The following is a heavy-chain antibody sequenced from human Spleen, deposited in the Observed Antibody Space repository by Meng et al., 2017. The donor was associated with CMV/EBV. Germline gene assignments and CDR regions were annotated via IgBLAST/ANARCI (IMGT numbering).Heavy chain of an antibody. CDR1: GFTFSVYS. J-gene: IGHJ4*02. D-gene: IGHD1-26*01. Sequence: GESLNISCAASGFTFSVYSMHWVRQAPGKGLEWVSSISSSSSFIYYADSVKGRFTISRDDAKNSLYLQMNSLRVEDTALYYCARGGSYYSRGLDYWGQGTLVTVSS. CDR3: ARGGSYYSRGLDY. CDR2: ISSSSSFI. V-gene: IGHV3-21*04.